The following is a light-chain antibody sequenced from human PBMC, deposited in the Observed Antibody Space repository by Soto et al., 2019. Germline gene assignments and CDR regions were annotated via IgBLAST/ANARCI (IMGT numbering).Light chain of an antibody. J-gene: IGKJ1*01. CDR2: EAS. V-gene: IGKV1-27*01. CDR1: QGIRHY. Sequence: DIQMTQSPSSLSASVGDRVTITCRASQGIRHYLAWYQQKPGKVPKLLIYEASNLQSGVPSRFRGGGSGTEFTLTISSLQPEDVATYYCQNFASAPQTFGQGTKVEIK. CDR3: QNFASAPQT.